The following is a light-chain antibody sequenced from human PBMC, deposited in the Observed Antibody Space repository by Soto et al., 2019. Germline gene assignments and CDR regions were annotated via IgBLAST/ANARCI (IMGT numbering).Light chain of an antibody. CDR1: SSDVGGYNY. CDR3: SSYTTSNTVV. J-gene: IGLJ2*01. Sequence: QSALTQPASVSAYPGQSITISCIGTSSDVGGYNYVSWYQQRPGKAPQLLIYDVTNRPSGVSYRFSGSKSGSTASLTISGLQAEDEADYYCSSYTTSNTVVFGGGTKVTVL. CDR2: DVT. V-gene: IGLV2-14*03.